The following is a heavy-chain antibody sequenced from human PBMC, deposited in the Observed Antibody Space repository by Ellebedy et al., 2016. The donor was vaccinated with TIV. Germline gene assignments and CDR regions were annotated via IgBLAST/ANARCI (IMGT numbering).Heavy chain of an antibody. CDR3: AKDLRYSAGWGGALDI. Sequence: GESLKISCAASGFNFGGHAMKWVRQAPGKGLEWVSSIGSSAYSTHYADSVKGRFTISRDNSRNTLYLQMNSVRGEHTAVYFCAKDLRYSAGWGGALDIWGHGAMVTVSS. J-gene: IGHJ3*02. D-gene: IGHD2-8*02. CDR2: IGSSAYST. V-gene: IGHV3-23*01. CDR1: GFNFGGHA.